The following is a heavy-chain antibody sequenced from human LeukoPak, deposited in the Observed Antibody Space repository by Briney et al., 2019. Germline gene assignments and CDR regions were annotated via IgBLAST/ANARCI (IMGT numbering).Heavy chain of an antibody. V-gene: IGHV4-61*05. CDR1: GGSISSSSYY. CDR2: IYYSGST. D-gene: IGHD2-15*01. Sequence: KSSETLSLTCTVSGGSISSSSYYWGWIRQPPGKGLEWIGYIYYSGSTNYNPSLKSRVTISVDTSKNQFSLKLSSVTAADTAVYYCARHVRVAATRYNWFDPWGQGTLVTVSS. CDR3: ARHVRVAATRYNWFDP. J-gene: IGHJ5*02.